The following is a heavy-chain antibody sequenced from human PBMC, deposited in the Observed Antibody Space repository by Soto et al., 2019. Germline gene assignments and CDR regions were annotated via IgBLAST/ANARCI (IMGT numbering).Heavy chain of an antibody. CDR1: GFTFDDYG. V-gene: IGHV3-20*04. CDR2: VNWNGGNS. CDR3: ARALRGNDHYFDS. D-gene: IGHD5-12*01. Sequence: EVQLVQSGGSVVRPGGSLRLSCTASGFTFDDYGMAWVRQRPGKGLEWVSGVNWNGGNSGYGDSVKGRFIISRDNAKNTLYLQMNSLRAGDTAFYYCARALRGNDHYFDSWGLGTLVTVST. J-gene: IGHJ4*02.